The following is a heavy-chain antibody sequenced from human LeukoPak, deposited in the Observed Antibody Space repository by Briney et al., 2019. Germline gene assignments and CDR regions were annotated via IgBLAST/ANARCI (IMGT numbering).Heavy chain of an antibody. CDR2: IYHSGST. V-gene: IGHV4-38-2*02. CDR3: AREGDIGYCSSTSCWAFDY. D-gene: IGHD2-2*01. CDR1: GYSISSGYY. J-gene: IGHJ4*02. Sequence: SETLSLTCTVSGYSISSGYYWGWIRQPPGKGLEWIVSIYHSGSTYYNPSLKSRVTISVDTSKNQFSLKLSSVTAADTAVYYCAREGDIGYCSSTSCWAFDYWGQGTLVTVSS.